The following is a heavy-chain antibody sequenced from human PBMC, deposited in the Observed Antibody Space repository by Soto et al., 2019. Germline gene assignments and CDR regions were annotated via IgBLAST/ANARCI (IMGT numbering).Heavy chain of an antibody. J-gene: IGHJ5*02. CDR3: ARRYRWTMGRGATFDP. CDR1: GGSISSGDYY. V-gene: IGHV4-30-4*01. Sequence: QVQLQESGPGLVKPSQTLSLTCTVSGGSISSGDYYWSWIRQPPGKGLEWIGYIYYSGSTYYNPSLTSRVTLSVDTSKNKFSLKLSSVTAADTAVYYCARRYRWTMGRGATFDPWGQGTLVTVSS. D-gene: IGHD3-10*01. CDR2: IYYSGST.